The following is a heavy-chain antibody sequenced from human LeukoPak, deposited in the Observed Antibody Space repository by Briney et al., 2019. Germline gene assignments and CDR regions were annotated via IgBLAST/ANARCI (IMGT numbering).Heavy chain of an antibody. D-gene: IGHD5-12*01. Sequence: GGSLRLSCAASGFTVSSNYMSWVRQAPGKGLEWVSVIYSGGSTYYADSVKGRFTISRDNSKNTLYLQMNSLRAEDTAVYYCARDGADSGYDPPYFDYWGQGTLVTVSS. V-gene: IGHV3-53*01. J-gene: IGHJ4*02. CDR1: GFTVSSNY. CDR3: ARDGADSGYDPPYFDY. CDR2: IYSGGST.